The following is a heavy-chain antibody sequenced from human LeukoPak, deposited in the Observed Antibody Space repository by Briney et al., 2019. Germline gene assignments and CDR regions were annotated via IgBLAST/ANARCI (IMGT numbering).Heavy chain of an antibody. CDR3: ARDPYSGSYGDSYYYYMDV. CDR1: GFTFSSYN. CDR2: ITSTGSYT. J-gene: IGHJ6*03. D-gene: IGHD1-26*01. Sequence: PGGSLRLSCAASGFTFSSYNMNWVRHAPGKGLEWVSSITSTGSYTFYADSVKGRFTISRDHAKNSLYLQMNSLRAEDTAIYYCARDPYSGSYGDSYYYYMDVWGKGTTVTISS. V-gene: IGHV3-21*01.